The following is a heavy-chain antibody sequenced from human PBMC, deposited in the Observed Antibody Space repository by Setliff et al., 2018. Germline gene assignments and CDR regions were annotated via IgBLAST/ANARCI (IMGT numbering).Heavy chain of an antibody. D-gene: IGHD1-1*01. CDR1: GFTFSSYA. Sequence: GGSLRLSCAASGFTFSSYAMHWVRQAPGKGLEWVAVITYDGTKKNYADSVNGRFTVSRDNSRNTLYLQMNSLRAEDTAIYYCGKDRTGSYKYFFDQWGQGTQVTVSS. J-gene: IGHJ4*02. CDR2: ITYDGTKK. CDR3: GKDRTGSYKYFFDQ. V-gene: IGHV3-30-3*02.